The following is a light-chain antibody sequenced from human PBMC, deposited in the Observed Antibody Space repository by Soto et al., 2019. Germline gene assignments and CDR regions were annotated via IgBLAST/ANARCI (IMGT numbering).Light chain of an antibody. CDR3: QQRNNCPRT. J-gene: IGKJ1*01. V-gene: IGKV3-11*01. Sequence: IGLKHSLGTLSLHPEERATLSCRASQSVSNYLAWYQQKPGQAPRLLIHGASNRAPGIPARFSGSGSGTDFALTISCLQPEDFAAYYCQQRNNCPRTFGQGTKVDIK. CDR1: QSVSNY. CDR2: GAS.